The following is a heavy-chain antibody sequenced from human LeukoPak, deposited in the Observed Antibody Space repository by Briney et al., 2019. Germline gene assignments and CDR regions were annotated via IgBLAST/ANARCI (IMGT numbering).Heavy chain of an antibody. D-gene: IGHD1-26*01. CDR3: VTVGMTSIWSYLRFDP. V-gene: IGHV3-64D*08. CDR2: ISSNGGST. CDR1: GFTFSRYA. Sequence: GGSLRLSCSASGFTFSRYAMHWVRQAPGKGLEYVSAISSNGGSTYYADSVKGRFTISRDNSKNTLYLQMSSLRAEDTAVYYCVTVGMTSIWSYLRFDPRGQGTLVSVSS. J-gene: IGHJ5*02.